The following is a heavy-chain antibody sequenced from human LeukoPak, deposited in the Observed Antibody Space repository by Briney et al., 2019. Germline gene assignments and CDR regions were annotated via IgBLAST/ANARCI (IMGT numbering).Heavy chain of an antibody. CDR2: IRGDNGNT. CDR1: GGTFSSYA. CDR3: ARVDLLTGYYFFDY. V-gene: IGHV1-18*01. Sequence: ASVKVSCKASGGTFSSYAISWVRLAPGQGLEWVGWIRGDNGNTNYAQKLQGRVTMTTDTSTSTAYMELRSLGSDETAVYYCARVDLLTGYYFFDYWGQGALVTVSS. J-gene: IGHJ4*02. D-gene: IGHD3-9*01.